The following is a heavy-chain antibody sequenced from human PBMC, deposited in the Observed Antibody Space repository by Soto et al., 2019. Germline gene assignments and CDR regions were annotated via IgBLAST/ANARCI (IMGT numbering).Heavy chain of an antibody. D-gene: IGHD5-12*01. Sequence: QVQLQESGPGLVKPSETLSLTCTVSGGSIRSYYWNWIRQPPGKGLEWIGYMYYGGSTNYNPSLKSRVTVSGDTSKNEFSLKLRSVTAADTAVYYCARSTGYADSYFDYWGQGTLVTVSS. J-gene: IGHJ4*02. CDR3: ARSTGYADSYFDY. CDR2: MYYGGST. CDR1: GGSIRSYY. V-gene: IGHV4-59*01.